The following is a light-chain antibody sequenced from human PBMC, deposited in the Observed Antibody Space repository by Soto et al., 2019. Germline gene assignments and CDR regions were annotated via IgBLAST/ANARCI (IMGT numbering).Light chain of an antibody. CDR2: EVT. CDR3: SSYAGNNNMV. Sequence: QSVLTQPPSASGSPGQSVTISCTGTSSDVGNYNFVSWYRQHPGKAPKLIIYEVTKRPSGVPDRFSGSKSGNTASLTVSGLQAEDEADYYCSSYAGNNNMVLGGRTTLTVL. CDR1: SSDVGNYNF. J-gene: IGLJ2*01. V-gene: IGLV2-8*01.